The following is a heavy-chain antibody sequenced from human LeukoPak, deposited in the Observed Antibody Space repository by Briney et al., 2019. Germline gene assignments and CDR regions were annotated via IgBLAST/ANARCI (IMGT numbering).Heavy chain of an antibody. CDR1: GGSFSGYF. CDR2: INHSGGT. CDR3: ARDDLQLVRRLGRNTEYYYYYYMDV. Sequence: PSETLSLTCAVYGGSFSGYFWSWIRQPPGKGLEWIGEINHSGGTNYNPSLKSRVTMSVDTSKNQFSMQLNSVTPEDTAVYYCARDDLQLVRRLGRNTEYYYYYYMDVWGKGTTVTVSS. V-gene: IGHV4-34*01. J-gene: IGHJ6*03. D-gene: IGHD6-13*01.